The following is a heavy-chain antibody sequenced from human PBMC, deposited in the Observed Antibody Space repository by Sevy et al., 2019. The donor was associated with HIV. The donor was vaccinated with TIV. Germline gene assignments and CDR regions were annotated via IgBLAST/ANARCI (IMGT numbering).Heavy chain of an antibody. J-gene: IGHJ6*02. CDR2: IKQDESEK. V-gene: IGHV3-7*01. Sequence: GGSLRLSCAASGFTVGTYWMSWVRQAPGKGLQWVASIKQDESEKNYVDSVKGGIPISRDNAKNSLALQMNSLRAEDTAVYYCARDLIVPTGMFYYGMDVWGQGTTVTVSS. CDR3: ARDLIVPTGMFYYGMDV. CDR1: GFTVGTYW. D-gene: IGHD2-2*01.